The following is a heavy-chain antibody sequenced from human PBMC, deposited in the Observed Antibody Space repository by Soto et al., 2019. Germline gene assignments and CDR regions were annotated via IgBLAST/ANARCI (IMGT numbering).Heavy chain of an antibody. CDR3: ARVPGADGYNHYYYGMDV. J-gene: IGHJ6*02. D-gene: IGHD5-12*01. V-gene: IGHV5-51*01. Sequence: PGESLKISCKASGYSFSSYWIAWVRQMPWKGLEWMGIIYPGDSDTRYSPSFQGQVTISADKSISTAYLQWSSLKASDTAMYYCARVPGADGYNHYYYGMDVWGQGTTVTVSS. CDR1: GYSFSSYW. CDR2: IYPGDSDT.